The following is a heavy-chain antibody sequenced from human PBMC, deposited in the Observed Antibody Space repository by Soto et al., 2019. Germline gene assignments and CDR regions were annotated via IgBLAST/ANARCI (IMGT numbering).Heavy chain of an antibody. CDR3: ATSNCGKRD. CDR1: GFTLSEYG. J-gene: IGHJ4*02. Sequence: ELQVLESGGGLVQPGGSLRLTCAASGFTLSEYGTSWVRQAPGKGLEWVSFVSGSGDSTYYTDSVKGRFTISRDSSKNTVCLQMNSLRAEDTAVYYCATSNCGKRDWGQGTLVTVSS. CDR2: VSGSGDST. V-gene: IGHV3-23*01. D-gene: IGHD2-21*01.